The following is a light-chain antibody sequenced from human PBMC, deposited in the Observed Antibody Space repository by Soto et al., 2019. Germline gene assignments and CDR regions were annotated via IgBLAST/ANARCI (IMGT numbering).Light chain of an antibody. V-gene: IGKV1-39*01. J-gene: IGKJ1*01. Sequence: DSQMTQSPSSLSASVGGRVTITCRARQSISSYLNWYQQKPGEAPKLLIYPASSLQSGVPSRFRGSGSGADFSLTISSLQPEDFETYYCQQSYSTPPTFGQGTKVDIK. CDR3: QQSYSTPPT. CDR1: QSISSY. CDR2: PAS.